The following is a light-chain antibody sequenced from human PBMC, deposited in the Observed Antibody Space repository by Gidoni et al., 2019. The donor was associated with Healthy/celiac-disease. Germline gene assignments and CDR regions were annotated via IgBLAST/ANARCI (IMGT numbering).Light chain of an antibody. CDR1: QSISSY. CDR2: AAS. Sequence: DIQLTQSPSSLSASVGDRVTITCRASQSISSYLNWYQQKPGQAPKLLIYAASSLQSGVPSRFSGSGSGTDFTLTISSRQPEDFATYYCQQSYSTPPWTFGQGTKVEIK. J-gene: IGKJ1*01. CDR3: QQSYSTPPWT. V-gene: IGKV1-39*01.